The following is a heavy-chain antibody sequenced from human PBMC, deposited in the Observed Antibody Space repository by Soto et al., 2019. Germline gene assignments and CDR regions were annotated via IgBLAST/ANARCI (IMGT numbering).Heavy chain of an antibody. J-gene: IGHJ6*02. D-gene: IGHD6-6*01. CDR1: GFTFSSYA. V-gene: IGHV3-23*01. CDR3: AIAARLDYYYGMDV. Sequence: GGSLRLSCAASGFTFSSYAMSWVRQAPGKGLEWVSAISGSGGSTYYADSVKGRFTISRDNSKNTLYLQMKSLRAEDTAVYYCAIAARLDYYYGMDVWGQGTTVTVSS. CDR2: ISGSGGST.